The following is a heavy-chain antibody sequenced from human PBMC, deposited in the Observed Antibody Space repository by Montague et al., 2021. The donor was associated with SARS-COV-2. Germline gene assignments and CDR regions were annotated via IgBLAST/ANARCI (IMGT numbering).Heavy chain of an antibody. J-gene: IGHJ4*02. CDR2: INHRGTS. Sequence: SETLSLTCAVYGGSFSDYYWSWIRQPPGKGLEWIGEINHRGTSKYNTSLKSRVSISLDTSKNQSSLYPSSVTAADTAVYYCARGRQHFNMIVVVMTGGEYYFDYWGQGTLVTVSS. V-gene: IGHV4-34*01. CDR3: ARGRQHFNMIVVVMTGGEYYFDY. CDR1: GGSFSDYY. D-gene: IGHD3-22*01.